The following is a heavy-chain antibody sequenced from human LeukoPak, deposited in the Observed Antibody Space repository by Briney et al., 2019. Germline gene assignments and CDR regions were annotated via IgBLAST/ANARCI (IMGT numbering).Heavy chain of an antibody. Sequence: GGSLRLSCAASGFTFSSYGMHWVRQAPGKGLGWVAFIRYDGSNKYYADSVKGRFTISRDDSKNTLYLQMNSLRAEDTAVYYCARIYSSGWYQFDYWGQGTLVTVSS. D-gene: IGHD6-19*01. CDR1: GFTFSSYG. V-gene: IGHV3-30*02. J-gene: IGHJ4*02. CDR3: ARIYSSGWYQFDY. CDR2: IRYDGSNK.